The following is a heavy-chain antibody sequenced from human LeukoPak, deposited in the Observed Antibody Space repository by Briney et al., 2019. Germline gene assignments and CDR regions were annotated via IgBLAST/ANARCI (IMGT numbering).Heavy chain of an antibody. CDR3: ARRGYSSGWWPFDP. J-gene: IGHJ5*02. V-gene: IGHV4-39*01. CDR2: IYYRGST. Sequence: SETLSLTCTVSGGSISSSSYYWGWIRQPPGKGLEWIGSIYYRGSTYYNPSLKSRVTISVDTSKNQFSLKLSSVTAADTAVYYCARRGYSSGWWPFDPWGQGTLVTDSS. D-gene: IGHD6-19*01. CDR1: GGSISSSSYY.